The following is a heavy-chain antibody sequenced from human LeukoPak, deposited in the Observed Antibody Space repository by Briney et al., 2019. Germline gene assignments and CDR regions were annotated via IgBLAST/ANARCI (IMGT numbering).Heavy chain of an antibody. CDR2: MLSSGAT. CDR1: GFTLSGYA. CDR3: AKDLTFGDGRWEFVP. J-gene: IGHJ5*02. Sequence: GGSLRLSCVASGFTLSGYAMSWVRQAPGKGAECVSGMLSSGATYYSDSEKGRFTISRDSSKNTLYLQMNSLRSEDTAIYSCAKDLTFGDGRWEFVPWGQGTLVTVSS. D-gene: IGHD4-17*01. V-gene: IGHV3-23*01.